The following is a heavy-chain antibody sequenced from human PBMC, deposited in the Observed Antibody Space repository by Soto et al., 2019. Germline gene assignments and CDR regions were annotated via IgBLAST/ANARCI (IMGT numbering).Heavy chain of an antibody. CDR1: GYTFTGYY. CDR3: SRAPGFGELFYYYYGMDV. D-gene: IGHD3-10*01. J-gene: IGHJ6*02. V-gene: IGHV1-2*02. CDR2: INPNSGGT. Sequence: ASVKVSCKASGYTFTGYYMHWVRQAPGQGLEWMGWINPNSGGTNYAQKFQGRVTMTRDTSISTAYMELSRLRSDDTAMYYCSRAPGFGELFYYYYGMDVWGQGTTVTVSS.